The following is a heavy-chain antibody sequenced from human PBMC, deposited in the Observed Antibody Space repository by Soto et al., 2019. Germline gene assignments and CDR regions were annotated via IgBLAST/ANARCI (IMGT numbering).Heavy chain of an antibody. J-gene: IGHJ6*02. D-gene: IGHD3-22*01. V-gene: IGHV4-59*08. CDR3: ARRLYYDSSGFEGGGMDV. CDR1: GASINHYY. Sequence: SETLSLTCTVSGASINHYYWTWIRQPPGKGLEWMGYIYYSGTTPYYNPSLKSRVTISVDTSKNQFSLKLSSVTAADTAVYYCARRLYYDSSGFEGGGMDVGGQGTTVTVSS. CDR2: IYYSGTTP.